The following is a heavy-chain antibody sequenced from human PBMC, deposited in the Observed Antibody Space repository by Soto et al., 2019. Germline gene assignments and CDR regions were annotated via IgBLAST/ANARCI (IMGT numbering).Heavy chain of an antibody. V-gene: IGHV1-69*12. D-gene: IGHD2-15*01. Sequence: QVQLVQSGAEVKKPGSSVKVSCKASGGTFSSYAISWVRQAPGQGLEWMGGIIPIFGTANYAQKFQGRVTITADESTSRADMEVRSLRSEDTAVYYCARVVTVVKSFHYWYFDLWGRGTLVTVSS. J-gene: IGHJ2*01. CDR3: ARVVTVVKSFHYWYFDL. CDR1: GGTFSSYA. CDR2: IIPIFGTA.